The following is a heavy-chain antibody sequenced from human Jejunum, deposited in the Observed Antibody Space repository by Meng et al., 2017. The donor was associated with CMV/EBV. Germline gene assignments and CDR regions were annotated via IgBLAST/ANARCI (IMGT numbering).Heavy chain of an antibody. CDR1: SYV. V-gene: IGHV1-69*01. CDR3: ARDVRGSGLIDHYYGMDV. D-gene: IGHD3-16*01. J-gene: IGHJ6*02. Sequence: SYVISWVRQAPGQGPEWMGAIIPMFGKTSYAQKFQGGVTLTADESTSTAYMEVSSLRHEDTAIYYCARDVRGSGLIDHYYGMDVWGQGTSVTVSS. CDR2: IIPMFGKT.